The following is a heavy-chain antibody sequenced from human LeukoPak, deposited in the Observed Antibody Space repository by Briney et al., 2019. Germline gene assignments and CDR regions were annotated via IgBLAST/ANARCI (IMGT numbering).Heavy chain of an antibody. V-gene: IGHV3-48*03. CDR2: ITSSGTTI. CDR1: GFTFSTYG. J-gene: IGHJ4*02. D-gene: IGHD3-10*01. CDR3: ARDMGVIFSVFDY. Sequence: GGSLRLSCAASGFTFSTYGMHWVRQAPGKGLEWVSHITSSGTTIYYADSVKGRFTISRDNAKNSLYLQMNSLRAEDTAVYYCARDMGVIFSVFDYWGQGTLVTVSS.